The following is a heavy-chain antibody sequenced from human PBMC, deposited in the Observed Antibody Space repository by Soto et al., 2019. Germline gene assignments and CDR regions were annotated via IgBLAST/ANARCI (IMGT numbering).Heavy chain of an antibody. CDR3: TAGTSRVLPTPFES. Sequence: QVQLVQSGTEVKKPGASVKVSCKVSGYSLPGLSIHWVRQSPGKGLEWMGGFDPEDGESIYAQNFQGRVTLTEDTSTDTAYMELSSLSSEDTAVLHCTAGTSRVLPTPFESWGQGTLVIVSS. CDR2: FDPEDGES. J-gene: IGHJ4*02. CDR1: GYSLPGLS. V-gene: IGHV1-24*01.